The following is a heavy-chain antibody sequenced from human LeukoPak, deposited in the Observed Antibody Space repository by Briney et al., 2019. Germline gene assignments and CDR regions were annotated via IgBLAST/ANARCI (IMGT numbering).Heavy chain of an antibody. D-gene: IGHD3-16*01. CDR3: ARFLPYYDYVWGSSTFDY. Sequence: PGGSLRLSCAASGFTFSSYGMHWVRQAPGKGLEWVAVISYDGSNKYYADSVKGRFTISRDNSKNTLYLQMNSLRADDTAVYYCARFLPYYDYVWGSSTFDYWGQGTLVTVSS. J-gene: IGHJ4*02. V-gene: IGHV3-30*03. CDR1: GFTFSSYG. CDR2: ISYDGSNK.